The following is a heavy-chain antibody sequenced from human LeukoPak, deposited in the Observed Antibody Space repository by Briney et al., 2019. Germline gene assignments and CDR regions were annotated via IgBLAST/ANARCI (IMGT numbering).Heavy chain of an antibody. CDR2: ILYDGTNR. Sequence: PGGSLRLSCAASGFTFSSYGMHWVRQAPGKGLEWVAVILYDGTNRNYADSVKGRFTISRDNSKNTLYLQMGSLRVEDTAVYYCAKQTYNTGYYDHWGQGTLVTVSS. D-gene: IGHD1-14*01. V-gene: IGHV3-30*18. J-gene: IGHJ4*02. CDR1: GFTFSSYG. CDR3: AKQTYNTGYYDH.